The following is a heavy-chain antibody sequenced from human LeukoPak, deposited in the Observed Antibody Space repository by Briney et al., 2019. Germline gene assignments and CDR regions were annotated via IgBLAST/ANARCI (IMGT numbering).Heavy chain of an antibody. V-gene: IGHV3-23*01. CDR3: AKQRATGAGTDTRYFDY. D-gene: IGHD1-1*01. Sequence: PGGSLRLSCAASGFTFSSYAMSWVRQAPGKGLEWVSAISGSGGSTYYADSVKGRFTIPRDNSKNTLYLQMHSLRTEDTAVYYCAKQRATGAGTDTRYFDYWGQGSLVTVSS. CDR1: GFTFSSYA. CDR2: ISGSGGST. J-gene: IGHJ4*02.